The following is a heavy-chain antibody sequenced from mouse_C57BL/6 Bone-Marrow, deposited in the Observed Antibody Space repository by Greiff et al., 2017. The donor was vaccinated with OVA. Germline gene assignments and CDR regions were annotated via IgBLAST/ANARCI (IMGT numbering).Heavy chain of an antibody. CDR2: IDPETGGT. CDR1: GYTFTDYE. Sequence: VQLKESGAELVRPGASVTLSCKASGYTFTDYEMHWVKQTPVHGLEWIGAIDPETGGTAYNQKFKGKAILTADKSSSTAYMELRSLTSEDSAVYYCTGGYYYGSSYHYWGQGTTLTVSS. J-gene: IGHJ2*01. D-gene: IGHD1-1*01. CDR3: TGGYYYGSSYHY. V-gene: IGHV1-15*01.